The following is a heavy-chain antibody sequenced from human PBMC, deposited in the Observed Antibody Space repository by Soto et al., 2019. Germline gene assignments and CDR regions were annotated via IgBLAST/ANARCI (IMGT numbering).Heavy chain of an antibody. D-gene: IGHD2-15*01. CDR1: GFTFSSYA. J-gene: IGHJ4*02. V-gene: IGHV3-30-3*01. Sequence: GGSLRLSCAASGFTFSSYAMHWVRQAPGKGLEWVAVISYDGSNKYYADSVKGRFTISRDNSKNTLYLQMNSLRAEDTAVYYCARDLGSTVVWDIDYWGQRTLVTVSS. CDR3: ARDLGSTVVWDIDY. CDR2: ISYDGSNK.